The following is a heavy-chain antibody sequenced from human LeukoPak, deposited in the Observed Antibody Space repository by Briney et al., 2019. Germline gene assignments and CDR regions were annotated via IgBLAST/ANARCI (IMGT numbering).Heavy chain of an antibody. CDR1: GFTFSDYY. CDR3: ARDHYDFWSGYPNAYYYYYMDV. Sequence: GGSLRLSCAASGFTFSDYYMSWIRQAPGKGLEWVSYISSSGSTIYYADSVKGRFTISRDNAKNSLYPQMNSLRAEDTAVYYCARDHYDFWSGYPNAYYYYYMDVWGKGTTVTVSS. CDR2: ISSSGSTI. D-gene: IGHD3-3*01. J-gene: IGHJ6*03. V-gene: IGHV3-11*04.